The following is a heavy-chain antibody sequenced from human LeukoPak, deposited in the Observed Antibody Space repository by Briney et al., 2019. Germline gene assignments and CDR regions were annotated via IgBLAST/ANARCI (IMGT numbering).Heavy chain of an antibody. CDR3: ARTHYYDSSGYYYGLVY. J-gene: IGHJ4*02. Sequence: ASVKVSCEASGYTFTSYGISWVRQAPGQGLEWMGWISAYNGNTNYAQKLQGRVTMTTDTSTSTAYMELRSLRSDDTAVYYCARTHYYDSSGYYYGLVYWGQGTLVTVSS. CDR1: GYTFTSYG. D-gene: IGHD3-22*01. CDR2: ISAYNGNT. V-gene: IGHV1-18*01.